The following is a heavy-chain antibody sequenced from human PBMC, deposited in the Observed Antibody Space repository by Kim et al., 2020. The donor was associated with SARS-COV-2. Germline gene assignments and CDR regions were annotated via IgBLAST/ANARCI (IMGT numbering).Heavy chain of an antibody. Sequence: NPSLRSRGTISVDTSKNQFSLKRSSGTAADTAVYYCARESWVTVHYGMDVWGQGTTVTVSS. V-gene: IGHV4-31*02. D-gene: IGHD4-17*01. J-gene: IGHJ6*02. CDR3: ARESWVTVHYGMDV.